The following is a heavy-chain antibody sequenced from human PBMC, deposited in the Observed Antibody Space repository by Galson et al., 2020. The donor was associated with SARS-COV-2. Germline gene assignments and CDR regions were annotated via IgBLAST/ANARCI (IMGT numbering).Heavy chain of an antibody. CDR2: IYYSGTT. V-gene: IGHV4-39*01. J-gene: IGHJ2*01. CDR1: GGSISTTSYF. Sequence: SEMSLTCTVSGGSISTTSYFWGWIRQPPGKGLEWIGTIYYSGTTYYNPSLRSRVTISVDTSTNQFSLKLNSVTAADTAVYYCARRGGTVTTQHFELWGRGTLVTVSA. D-gene: IGHD4-17*01. CDR3: ARRGGTVTTQHFEL.